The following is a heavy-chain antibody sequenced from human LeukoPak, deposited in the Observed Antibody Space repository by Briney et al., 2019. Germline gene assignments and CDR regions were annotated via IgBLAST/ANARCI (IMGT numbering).Heavy chain of an antibody. D-gene: IGHD3-10*01. CDR2: IYPGDSDT. CDR3: ARHTRVHYYGSGSPENNWFDP. CDR1: GYSFTSYW. Sequence: GESLKISCKGSGYSFTSYWIGWGRQMPGKGLEWMGIIYPGDSDTRYSPSFQGQVTISADKSISTAYLQWSSLKASDTAMYYCARHTRVHYYGSGSPENNWFDPWGQGTLVTVSS. V-gene: IGHV5-51*01. J-gene: IGHJ5*02.